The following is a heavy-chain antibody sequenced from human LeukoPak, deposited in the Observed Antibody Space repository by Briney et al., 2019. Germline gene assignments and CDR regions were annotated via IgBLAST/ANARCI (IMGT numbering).Heavy chain of an antibody. CDR1: GGSISSGGYS. J-gene: IGHJ4*02. CDR3: ARLNLLRPGTTVDGPYGDFDY. V-gene: IGHV4-30-4*07. CDR2: IYYSGST. Sequence: PSQTLSLTCAVSGGSISSGGYSWSWIRQPPGKGLEWIGYIYYSGSTNYNPSLKSRVTISVDTSKNQFSLKLSSVTAADTAVYYCARLNLLRPGTTVDGPYGDFDYWGQGTLVTVSS. D-gene: IGHD1-7*01.